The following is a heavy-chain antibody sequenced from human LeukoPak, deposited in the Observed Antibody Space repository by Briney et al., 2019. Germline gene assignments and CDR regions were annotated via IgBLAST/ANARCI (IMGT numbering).Heavy chain of an antibody. V-gene: IGHV6-1*01. CDR1: RDSVSSNSAA. CDR3: ARYRTDGYNIGDAFDI. D-gene: IGHD5-24*01. CDR2: TYYRSRGYN. J-gene: IGHJ3*02. Sequence: SQTLSLTCAISRDSVSSNSAAWNWIRQSPPRGLEWVGRTYYRSRGYNDYAVSVNSRININPDTSKNQFSLQLTSVTPEDAAVYYCARYRTDGYNIGDAFDIWGQGTMVTVSS.